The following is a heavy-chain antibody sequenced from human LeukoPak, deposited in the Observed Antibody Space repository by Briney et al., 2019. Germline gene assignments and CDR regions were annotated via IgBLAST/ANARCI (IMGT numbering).Heavy chain of an antibody. J-gene: IGHJ5*02. D-gene: IGHD1-20*01. CDR2: IHYSGSP. Sequence: SETLSLTCTVSGASNYWSWIRQSPGKGLEWLGYIHYSGSPNYNPSLKSRLTISIDTSKNQISLELNYVTAADTAVYYCARHSNWNAVVDWFATWGQRTQVTVSS. V-gene: IGHV4-59*08. CDR1: GASNY. CDR3: ARHSNWNAVVDWFAT.